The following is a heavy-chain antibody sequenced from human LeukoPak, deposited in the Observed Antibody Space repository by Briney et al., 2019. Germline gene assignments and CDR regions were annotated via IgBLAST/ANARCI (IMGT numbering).Heavy chain of an antibody. CDR1: GGSISSSNYY. CDR3: GRDGFWGVYASDYYYYYYMDV. J-gene: IGHJ6*03. Sequence: PSETLSLTCTVSGGSISSSNYYWGWIRQPPGKGLEWIGEIYHSGSTNYKPSLKSRVTISVDKSKNQFSLKLSSVTAADTAVYYCGRDGFWGVYASDYYYYYYMDVWGKGTTVTVSS. CDR2: IYHSGST. V-gene: IGHV4-39*07. D-gene: IGHD2-8*01.